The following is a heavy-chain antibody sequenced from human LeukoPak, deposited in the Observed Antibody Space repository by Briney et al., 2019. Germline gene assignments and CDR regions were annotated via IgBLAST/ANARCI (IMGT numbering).Heavy chain of an antibody. CDR3: ARDLRAAAGTRIDY. CDR2: ISSSGSTI. D-gene: IGHD6-13*01. CDR1: GFTFSSYS. Sequence: GGSLRLSCAASGFTFSSYSMSWIRQAPGKGLEWVSYISSSGSTIYYADSVKGRFTISRDNAKNSLYLQMNSLRAEDTAVYYCARDLRAAAGTRIDYWGQGTLVTVSS. V-gene: IGHV3-48*04. J-gene: IGHJ4*02.